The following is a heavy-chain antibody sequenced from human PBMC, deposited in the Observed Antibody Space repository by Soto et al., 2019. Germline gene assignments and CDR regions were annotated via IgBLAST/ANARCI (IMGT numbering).Heavy chain of an antibody. J-gene: IGHJ6*02. CDR3: ARTKDTAMAMDV. CDR2: INPNSGGT. V-gene: IGHV1-2*04. Sequence: ASVKVSCKASGYTFTVYYMHWVRQAPGQGLEWMGWINPNSGGTNYAQKFQGWVTMTRDTSISTAYMELSRLRSDDTAVYYCARTKDTAMAMDVWGQGTTVSVSS. D-gene: IGHD5-18*01. CDR1: GYTFTVYY.